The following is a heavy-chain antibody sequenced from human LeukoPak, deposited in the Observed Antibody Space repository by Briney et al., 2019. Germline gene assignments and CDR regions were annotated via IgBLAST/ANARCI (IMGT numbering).Heavy chain of an antibody. CDR2: ISYDGSNK. J-gene: IGHJ6*02. CDR1: GFTFSSYA. CDR3: ARVGRDSYGWFYYYGMDV. Sequence: GSLRLSCAASGFTFSSYAMHWVRQAPGKGLEWVAVISYDGSNKYYADSVKGRFTISRDNSKNTLYLQMNSLRAEDTAVYYCARVGRDSYGWFYYYGMDVWGQGTTVTVSS. V-gene: IGHV3-30-3*01. D-gene: IGHD5-18*01.